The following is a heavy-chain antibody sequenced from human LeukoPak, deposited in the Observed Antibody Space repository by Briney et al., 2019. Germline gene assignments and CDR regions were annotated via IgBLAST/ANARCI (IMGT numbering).Heavy chain of an antibody. V-gene: IGHV4-34*01. Sequence: TSETLSLTCAVYGGSFSGYYWSWIRQPPGKGLEWIGEINHSGSTNYNPSLKSRVTISVDTSKNQFSLKLSSVTAADTAVYYCATGDSGYDRGPSDYWGQGTLVTVSS. CDR2: INHSGST. CDR3: ATGDSGYDRGPSDY. CDR1: GGSFSGYY. D-gene: IGHD5-12*01. J-gene: IGHJ4*02.